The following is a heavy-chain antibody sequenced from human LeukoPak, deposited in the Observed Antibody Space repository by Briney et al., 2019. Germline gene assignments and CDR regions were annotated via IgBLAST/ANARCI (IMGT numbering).Heavy chain of an antibody. CDR3: AKWFYGDYDAFDI. J-gene: IGHJ3*02. CDR2: ISGSDSST. Sequence: GGSLRLSCAASGFTFSSSAMSWVRQAPGKGLEWVSTISGSDSSTYYADSVEGRFTISRDNSKNTLYLQMNTLRAEDTAVYYCAKWFYGDYDAFDIWGQGTMVTVSS. V-gene: IGHV3-23*01. D-gene: IGHD4-17*01. CDR1: GFTFSSSA.